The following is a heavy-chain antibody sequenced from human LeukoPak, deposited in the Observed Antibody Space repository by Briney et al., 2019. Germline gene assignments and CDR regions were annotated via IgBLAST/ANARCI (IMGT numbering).Heavy chain of an antibody. V-gene: IGHV5-51*01. CDR3: ARHYYDSSGFPGGFDI. CDR1: GYSFTSYW. J-gene: IGHJ3*02. D-gene: IGHD3-22*01. CDR2: IYPGDSDT. Sequence: GESLKISCKGSGYSFTSYWIGWVRQMPGKGLEWTGIIYPGDSDTRYSPSFQGQVTISADKSISTAYLQWSSLKASDTAIYYCARHYYDSSGFPGGFDIWGQGTMVTVSS.